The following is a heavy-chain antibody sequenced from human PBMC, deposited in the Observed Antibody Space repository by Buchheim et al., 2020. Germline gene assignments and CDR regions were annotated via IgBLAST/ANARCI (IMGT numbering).Heavy chain of an antibody. CDR1: GGSFSGYY. CDR2: INHSGST. D-gene: IGHD4-17*01. J-gene: IGHJ5*02. Sequence: QVQLQQWGAGLLKPSETLSLTCAVYGGSFSGYYWSWIRQPPRKGLEWIGEINHSGSTNYNPSLKSRVTLSVDTSKNQLSLKLSSVTAADTAVYYCARGPSPPYGDYRPDPWGQGTL. CDR3: ARGPSPPYGDYRPDP. V-gene: IGHV4-34*01.